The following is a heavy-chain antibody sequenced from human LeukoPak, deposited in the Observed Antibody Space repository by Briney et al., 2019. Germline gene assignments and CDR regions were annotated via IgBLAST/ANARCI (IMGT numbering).Heavy chain of an antibody. Sequence: SETLSPTCAVYGGSFSGYYWSWIRQPPGKGLEWIGEINHSGSTNYNPSLKSRVTISVDTSKNQFSLKLSSVTAADTAVYYCARGWDIVVVVDAFDIWGQGTMVTVSS. CDR1: GGSFSGYY. D-gene: IGHD2-15*01. CDR3: ARGWDIVVVVDAFDI. CDR2: INHSGST. J-gene: IGHJ3*02. V-gene: IGHV4-34*01.